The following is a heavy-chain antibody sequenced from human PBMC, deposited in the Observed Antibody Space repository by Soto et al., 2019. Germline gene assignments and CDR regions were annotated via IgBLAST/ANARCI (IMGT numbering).Heavy chain of an antibody. CDR3: ARSVPAGFFDY. D-gene: IGHD2-2*01. V-gene: IGHV3-33*01. CDR2: IGYDGSNK. Sequence: GGSLRLSCAASGFTFSSYGMHRVRQAPGKGLEWVAVIGYDGSNKYYADSVKGRFTISRDNSKNTLYLQMNSLRAEDTAVYYCARSVPAGFFDYWGQGTLVTVSS. J-gene: IGHJ4*02. CDR1: GFTFSSYG.